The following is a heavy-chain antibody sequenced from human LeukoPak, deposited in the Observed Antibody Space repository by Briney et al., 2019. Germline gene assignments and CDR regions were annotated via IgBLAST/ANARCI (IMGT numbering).Heavy chain of an antibody. D-gene: IGHD2-15*01. CDR1: GFTFSSYS. V-gene: IGHV3-21*01. CDR2: ISSSSSYI. CDR3: ARPRSGGTWFFDY. Sequence: PGGSLRLSCAASGFTFSSYSMNWVRQAPGKGLEWVSSISSSSSYIYYADSVKGRFTISRDNAKNSLYLQMNSQRAEDTAVYYCARPRSGGTWFFDYWGQGTLVTVSS. J-gene: IGHJ4*02.